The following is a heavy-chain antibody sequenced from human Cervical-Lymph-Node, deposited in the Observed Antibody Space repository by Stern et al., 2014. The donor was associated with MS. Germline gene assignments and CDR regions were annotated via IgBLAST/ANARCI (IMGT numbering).Heavy chain of an antibody. D-gene: IGHD1-1*01. V-gene: IGHV1-69*06. CDR3: ATDPPLLKKAETNAY. J-gene: IGHJ4*02. CDR1: GGTFGNYA. Sequence: QVQLVQSGTEVKKPGSSVKVSCKASGGTFGNYAFSWVRQAPGQGLEWMGGIIPLFGTANYAQKFQGRVTISADKSTSTLYMDLRSLRSEDTAVYFCATDPPLLKKAETNAYWGQGTLVTVSS. CDR2: IIPLFGTA.